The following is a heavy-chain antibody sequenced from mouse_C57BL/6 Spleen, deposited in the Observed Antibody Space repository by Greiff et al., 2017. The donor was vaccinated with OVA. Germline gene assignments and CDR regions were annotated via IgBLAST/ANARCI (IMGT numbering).Heavy chain of an antibody. V-gene: IGHV1-20*01. CDR2: INPYNGDT. CDR1: GYSFTGYF. J-gene: IGHJ1*03. D-gene: IGHD1-1*01. CDR3: ARSRYCSSFFDV. Sequence: VQLKQSGPELVKPGDSVKISCKASGYSFTGYFMNWVMQSHGKSLEWIGRINPYNGDTFYNQKFKGKATLTVDKSSSTAHMELRSLTSEDSAVYYCARSRYCSSFFDVWGTGTTVTVSS.